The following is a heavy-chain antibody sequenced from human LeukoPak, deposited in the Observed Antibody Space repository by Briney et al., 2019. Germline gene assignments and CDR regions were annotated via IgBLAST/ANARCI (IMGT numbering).Heavy chain of an antibody. CDR3: ARDLEEQWLVLGYYYYGIDV. V-gene: IGHV3-30*04. D-gene: IGHD6-19*01. CDR2: ISYDGSNK. J-gene: IGHJ6*02. CDR1: GFTFSSYA. Sequence: PGRSLRLSCAASGFTFSSYAMHWVRQAPGKGLEWVAVISYDGSNKYYADSVKGRFTISRDNSKNTLYLQMNSRRAEDTAVYYCARDLEEQWLVLGYYYYGIDVWGQGTTVTVSS.